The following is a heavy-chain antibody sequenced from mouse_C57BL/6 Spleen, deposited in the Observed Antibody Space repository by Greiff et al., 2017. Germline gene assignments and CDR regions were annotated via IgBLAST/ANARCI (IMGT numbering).Heavy chain of an antibody. J-gene: IGHJ2*01. CDR3: ARGGGPNWDDY. CDR2: INPSSGYT. D-gene: IGHD4-1*01. V-gene: IGHV1-4*01. Sequence: QVQLQPSGAELARPGASVKMSCKASGYTFTSYTMHWVKQRPGQGLEWIGYINPSSGYTKYNQKFKDKATLTADKSSSTAYMQLSSLTSEDSAVYYCARGGGPNWDDYWGQGTTLTVSS. CDR1: GYTFTSYT.